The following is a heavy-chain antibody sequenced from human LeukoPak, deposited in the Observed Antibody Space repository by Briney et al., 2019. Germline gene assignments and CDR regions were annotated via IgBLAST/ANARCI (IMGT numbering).Heavy chain of an antibody. D-gene: IGHD3-10*01. CDR3: AKQGYYGSGSLDY. Sequence: PGGSLRLSCAASGFTFSSYSMNWVRQAPGKGLEWVSSISSSSSYIYYGDSVKGRFTISRDNSKNTLYLQMNSLRAEDTAVYYCAKQGYYGSGSLDYWGQGTLVTVSS. J-gene: IGHJ4*02. CDR1: GFTFSSYS. CDR2: ISSSSSYI. V-gene: IGHV3-21*04.